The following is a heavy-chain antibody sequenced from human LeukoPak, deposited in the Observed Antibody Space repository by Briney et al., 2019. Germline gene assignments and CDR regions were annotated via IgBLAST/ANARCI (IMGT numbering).Heavy chain of an antibody. Sequence: GRSLRLSCAAPGFTFSSYGMHWVRQAPGKGLEWVAVISYDGSNKYYADSVKGRFTISRDNSKNTLYLQMNSLRAEDTAVYYCAKDLSRVRGPTDYWGQGTLVTVSS. J-gene: IGHJ4*02. CDR1: GFTFSSYG. CDR2: ISYDGSNK. CDR3: AKDLSRVRGPTDY. D-gene: IGHD3-10*01. V-gene: IGHV3-30*18.